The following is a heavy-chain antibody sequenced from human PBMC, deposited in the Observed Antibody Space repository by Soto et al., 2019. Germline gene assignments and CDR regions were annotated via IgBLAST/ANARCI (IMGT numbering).Heavy chain of an antibody. CDR3: AREGRSYYGSPSYYFDY. CDR1: GFTFSSYA. CDR2: ISYDGSNK. J-gene: IGHJ4*02. Sequence: QVQLVESGGGVVQPGRSLRLSCAASGFTFSSYAMHWVRQAPGKGLEWVAVISYDGSNKYYADSVKGRFTISRDNSKNTLYRQMNSLRAEDTAVYYCAREGRSYYGSPSYYFDYWGQGTLVTVSS. D-gene: IGHD3-10*01. V-gene: IGHV3-30-3*01.